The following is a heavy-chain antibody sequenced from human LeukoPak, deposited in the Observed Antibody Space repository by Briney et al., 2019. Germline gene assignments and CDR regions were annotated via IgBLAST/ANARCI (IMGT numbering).Heavy chain of an antibody. Sequence: SGGSLRLSCAASGFTFSSYAMSWVRQAPGKGLEWVSAISGSGGSTYYADSVKGRFTISRDNSKNTLYLQMNSLRAEDTAVYYCAKGLAAAGINYYFDYWGQGTLVTVSS. V-gene: IGHV3-23*01. J-gene: IGHJ4*02. CDR1: GFTFSSYA. CDR3: AKGLAAAGINYYFDY. D-gene: IGHD6-13*01. CDR2: ISGSGGST.